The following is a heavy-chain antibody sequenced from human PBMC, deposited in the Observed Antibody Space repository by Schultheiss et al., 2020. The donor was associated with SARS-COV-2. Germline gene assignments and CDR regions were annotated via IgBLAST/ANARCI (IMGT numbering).Heavy chain of an antibody. V-gene: IGHV3-30*12. CDR2: ISYDGSNK. CDR1: GFTFSSYG. CDR3: ARLGTYYYGSGRGAFDI. D-gene: IGHD3-10*01. J-gene: IGHJ3*02. Sequence: GGSLRLSCAASGFTFSSYGMHWVRQAPGKGLEWVAVISYDGSNKYYADSVKGRFTISRDNTKNSLSLLMNSLRAEDTAVYYCARLGTYYYGSGRGAFDIWGQGTMVTVSS.